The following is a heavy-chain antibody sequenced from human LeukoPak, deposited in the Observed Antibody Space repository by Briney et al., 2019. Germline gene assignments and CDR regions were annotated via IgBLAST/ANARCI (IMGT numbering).Heavy chain of an antibody. CDR3: AFHVLRYFEEMDV. Sequence: SETLSLTCTVSGGSISSSSYYWGWLRQPPGKGLEWIGRIYYSGSTYYNPSLKCRVTISVDTSKNQFPLKLSSVTAADRAVYYCAFHVLRYFEEMDVWGKGTTVTVSS. V-gene: IGHV4-39*01. J-gene: IGHJ6*04. CDR2: IYYSGST. CDR1: GGSISSSSYY. D-gene: IGHD3-9*01.